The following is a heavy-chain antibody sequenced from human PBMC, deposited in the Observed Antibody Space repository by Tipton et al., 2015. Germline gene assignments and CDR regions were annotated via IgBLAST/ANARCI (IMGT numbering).Heavy chain of an antibody. CDR1: GGSVSSGSYY. J-gene: IGHJ4*02. V-gene: IGHV4-61*01. Sequence: LSLTCTVSGGSVSSGSYYWSWIRQPPGEGLEWIGYIYYSGSTYYNPSLKSRVTTSVDTSKNQVSLTLTSVTAADTAVYYCARLRDYASDSWGQGTLVTVSS. CDR2: IYYSGST. D-gene: IGHD2-21*01. CDR3: ARLRDYASDS.